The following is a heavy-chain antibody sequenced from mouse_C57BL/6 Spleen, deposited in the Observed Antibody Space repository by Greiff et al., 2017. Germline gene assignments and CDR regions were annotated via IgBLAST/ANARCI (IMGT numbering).Heavy chain of an antibody. CDR2: IYPGSGST. D-gene: IGHD2-2*01. J-gene: IGHJ2*01. V-gene: IGHV1-55*01. CDR1: GYTFTSYW. Sequence: QVQLQQPGAELVKPGASVKMSCKASGYTFTSYWITWVKQRPGQGLEWIGDIYPGSGSTNYNEKFKSKATLTVDTSSSTADMQLISLTSEDSSVYYCARRRTTMVTSFCYWGQGTTLTVSS. CDR3: ARRRTTMVTSFCY.